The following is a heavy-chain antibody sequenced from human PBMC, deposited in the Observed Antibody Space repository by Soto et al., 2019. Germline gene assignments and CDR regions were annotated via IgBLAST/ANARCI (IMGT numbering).Heavy chain of an antibody. V-gene: IGHV1-3*01. CDR1: GYIFTGYA. CDR2: ISAGNGKT. D-gene: IGHD5-12*01. Sequence: ASVKVSCKASGYIFTGYAIHWVRQAPGQRLEWLGWISAGNGKTEYSQNFRNRVTMTRDTSATTAYMELSGLTSEDTAVYYCARVSSGYEPRLGYWGQGTLVTVSS. CDR3: ARVSSGYEPRLGY. J-gene: IGHJ4*02.